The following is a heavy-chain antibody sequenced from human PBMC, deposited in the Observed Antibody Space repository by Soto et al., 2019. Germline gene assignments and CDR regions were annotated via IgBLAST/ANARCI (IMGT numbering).Heavy chain of an antibody. V-gene: IGHV3-23*01. D-gene: IGHD6-13*01. CDR1: GFTFSNYA. CDR2: ISESGGST. CDR3: AKDLVAAAAS. Sequence: DGQLSESGGGLGQSGGSLRLSCVGSGFTFSNYAMSWVRQAPGKGLEWVSGISESGGSTHYADSVRGRFAISRDNSKNTVYLQMNSLRAEDTAVYYCAKDLVAAAASWGQGTLVTVSS. J-gene: IGHJ5*02.